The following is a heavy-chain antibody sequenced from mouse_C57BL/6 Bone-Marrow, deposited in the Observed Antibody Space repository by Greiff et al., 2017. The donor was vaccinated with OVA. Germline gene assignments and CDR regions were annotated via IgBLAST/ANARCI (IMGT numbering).Heavy chain of an antibody. V-gene: IGHV1-81*01. CDR2: IYPRSGNT. D-gene: IGHD2-14*01. J-gene: IGHJ3*01. CDR1: GYTFTSYG. Sequence: VQLQQSGAELARPGASVKLSCKASGYTFTSYGISWVKQRTGQGLEWIGEIYPRSGNTYYNEKFKGKATRTADKSSSTAYMELRSLTSEDSAVYFCARRVRAWFAYWGQGTLVTVSA. CDR3: ARRVRAWFAY.